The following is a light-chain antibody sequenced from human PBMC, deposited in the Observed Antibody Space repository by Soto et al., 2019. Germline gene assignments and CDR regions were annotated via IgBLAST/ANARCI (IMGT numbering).Light chain of an antibody. J-gene: IGKJ1*01. Sequence: EIVMTQSPATLSVSPGERATLSCRASQSVSSNLAWYQQKPGQAPRLLIYGASTRATGIPARFSGSGSGTEFTLTISSLQSEAFAVYYCQQYPNWPPRGTFGQGTKVEIK. CDR2: GAS. V-gene: IGKV3-15*01. CDR3: QQYPNWPPRGT. CDR1: QSVSSN.